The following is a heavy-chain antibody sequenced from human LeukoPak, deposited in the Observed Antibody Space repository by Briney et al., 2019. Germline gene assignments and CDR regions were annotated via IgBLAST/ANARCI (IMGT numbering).Heavy chain of an antibody. J-gene: IGHJ5*02. V-gene: IGHV3-23*01. CDR3: AKDGTAYCSSTSCLYNWFDP. Sequence: GGSLRLSCAASGFTFSSYAMSWVRQAPGKGLEWVSAISGSGGSTYYADSVKGRFTISRDNSKNTLYLQMNSLRAEDTAVYYCAKDGTAYCSSTSCLYNWFDPWGQGTLVTVSS. CDR2: ISGSGGST. D-gene: IGHD2-2*01. CDR1: GFTFSSYA.